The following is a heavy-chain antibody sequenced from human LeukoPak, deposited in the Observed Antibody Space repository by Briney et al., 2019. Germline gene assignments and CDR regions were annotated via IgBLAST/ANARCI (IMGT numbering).Heavy chain of an antibody. CDR3: ARGLNGYYYDSSGYLVLGAFDI. CDR1: GFTFSDNY. D-gene: IGHD3-22*01. CDR2: IKQDGSEK. J-gene: IGHJ3*02. V-gene: IGHV3-7*01. Sequence: GGSLRLSCAASGFTFSDNYMTWVRQAPGKGLEWVANIKQDGSEKYYVDSVKGRFTISRDNAKNSLYLQMNSLRAEDTAVYYCARGLNGYYYDSSGYLVLGAFDIWGQGTMVTVSS.